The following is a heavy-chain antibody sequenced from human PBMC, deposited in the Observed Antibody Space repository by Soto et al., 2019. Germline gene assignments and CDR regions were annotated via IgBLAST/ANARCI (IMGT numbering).Heavy chain of an antibody. CDR3: ARVQIWFGGSYGMDV. V-gene: IGHV4-39*01. CDR1: GGSISSRSYY. CDR2: IYYSGST. Sequence: SETLSLTCTVSGGSISSRSYYWGWIRQTPGKGLEWIGSIYYSGSTYYRPSLKSRVHISEDTSKNQFSLKLSSVTAADTAVYYCARVQIWFGGSYGMDVWGQGTTVTVSS. J-gene: IGHJ6*02. D-gene: IGHD3-10*01.